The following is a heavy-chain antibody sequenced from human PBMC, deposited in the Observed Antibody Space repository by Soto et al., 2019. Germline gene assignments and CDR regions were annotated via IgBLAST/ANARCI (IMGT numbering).Heavy chain of an antibody. CDR2: MNPNSGNT. D-gene: IGHD3-3*01. CDR1: GYTFTSYD. V-gene: IGHV1-8*01. CDR3: ASLMPPHYDFWSGYGGYYYYGMDV. Sequence: GASVKVSCKASGYTFTSYDINWVRQATGQGLEWMGWMNPNSGNTGYAQKFQGRVTMTRNTSISTAYMELSSLRSEDTAVYYCASLMPPHYDFWSGYGGYYYYGMDVWGQGTTVTVSS. J-gene: IGHJ6*02.